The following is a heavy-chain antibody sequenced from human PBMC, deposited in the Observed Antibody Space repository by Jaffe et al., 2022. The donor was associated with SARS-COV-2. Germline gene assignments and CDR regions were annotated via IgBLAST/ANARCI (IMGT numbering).Heavy chain of an antibody. CDR3: VRQGFYDTSAYPS. Sequence: QLQLQESGPGLVKPSETLSLTCTVSGDSISGSSFYWGWIRQPPGKGLEWIGNIYYTGSTYYNPSLKSRVTISVDTSKNQFSLMLSSVTAADTAVYYCVRQGFYDTSAYPSWGQGTLVTVSS. J-gene: IGHJ5*02. CDR2: IYYTGST. V-gene: IGHV4-39*01. D-gene: IGHD3-22*01. CDR1: GDSISGSSFY.